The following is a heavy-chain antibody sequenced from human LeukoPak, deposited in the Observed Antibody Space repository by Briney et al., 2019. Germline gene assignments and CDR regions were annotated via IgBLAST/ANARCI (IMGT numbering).Heavy chain of an antibody. CDR2: ISSSGGRT. CDR3: ATSHYYYGSGSYHVY. V-gene: IGHV3-23*01. CDR1: GFTFRNCA. D-gene: IGHD3-10*01. Sequence: GGSLRLSCAASGFTFRNCAMTWVRQAPGKGLEWVSAISSSGGRTYYADSVKGRFTISRDNSKNTLYLQMNSLRAEDTAVYYCATSHYYYGSGSYHVYWGQGTLVTVSS. J-gene: IGHJ4*02.